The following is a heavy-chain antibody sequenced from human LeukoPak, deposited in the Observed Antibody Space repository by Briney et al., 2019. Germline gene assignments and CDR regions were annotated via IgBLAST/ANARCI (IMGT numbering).Heavy chain of an antibody. Sequence: GGPLTLSCAASGFTFSSYEMNWVRQAPGKGLEWVSVIYSGGSTFYADSVKGRFTISRDNSKNTLYLQMNSLRTEDTAVYYCARLHFDGTYTHAFDMWGQGTMVTVSS. CDR3: ARLHFDGTYTHAFDM. J-gene: IGHJ3*02. CDR1: GFTFSSYE. D-gene: IGHD1-1*01. V-gene: IGHV3-53*01. CDR2: IYSGGST.